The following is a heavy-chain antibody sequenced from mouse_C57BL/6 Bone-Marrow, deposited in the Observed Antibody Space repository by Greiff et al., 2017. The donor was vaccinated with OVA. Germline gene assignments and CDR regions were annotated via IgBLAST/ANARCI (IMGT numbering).Heavy chain of an antibody. V-gene: IGHV1-72*01. CDR1: GYTFTSYW. J-gene: IGHJ4*01. Sequence: QVQLQQPGAELVKPGASVKLSCKASGYTFTSYWMHWVKQRPGRGLEWIGRIDPNSGGTKYNEKFKSKATLTVDKPSSTAYMQLSSLTSEDSAVYYCARSRGDYYGSSNVRAMDYWGQGTSVTVSS. CDR3: ARSRGDYYGSSNVRAMDY. D-gene: IGHD1-1*01. CDR2: IDPNSGGT.